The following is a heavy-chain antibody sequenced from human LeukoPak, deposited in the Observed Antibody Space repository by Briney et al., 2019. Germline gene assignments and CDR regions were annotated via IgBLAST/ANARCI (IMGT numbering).Heavy chain of an antibody. J-gene: IGHJ4*02. CDR1: GFTLSNYN. V-gene: IGHV3-21*01. CDR3: AKEARDYGHRHTFDY. Sequence: PGGSLRLSCAASGFTLSNYNMNWVRQAPGKGLEWVSSISGSSSYLFFADSVKGRFTISRDNTKNSLYLQMNSLRVDDTAVYYCAKEARDYGHRHTFDYWGQGTLVTVSS. D-gene: IGHD4-17*01. CDR2: ISGSSSYL.